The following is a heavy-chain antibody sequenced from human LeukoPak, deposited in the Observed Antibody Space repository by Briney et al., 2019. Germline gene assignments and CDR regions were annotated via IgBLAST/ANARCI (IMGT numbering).Heavy chain of an antibody. Sequence: GGSLRLSCAASGFTASSSYMSWVRQAPGKGLEWVSVIYSGGSTYYADSVKGRFTISRDNSKNTLYLQMNSLRAEDTAVYYCARVIRPRAFDIWGQGTMVTVSS. CDR1: GFTASSSY. V-gene: IGHV3-66*01. J-gene: IGHJ3*02. D-gene: IGHD3-16*01. CDR2: IYSGGST. CDR3: ARVIRPRAFDI.